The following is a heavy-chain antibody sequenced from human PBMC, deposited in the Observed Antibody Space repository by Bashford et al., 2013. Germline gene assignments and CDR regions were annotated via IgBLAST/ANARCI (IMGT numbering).Heavy chain of an antibody. D-gene: IGHD6-13*01. CDR1: GGSISSGGYY. Sequence: SETLSLTCTVSGGSISSGGYYWSWIRQHPGKGLEWIGYIYNSQSTYYNPSLKSRVTISVDTSKNQFSLKLNSVTAADTAVYYCAKDPTPKYSSSWWFDYWGQGTLVTVSS. CDR3: AKDPTPKYSSSWWFDY. CDR2: IYNSQST. V-gene: IGHV4-31*03. J-gene: IGHJ4*02.